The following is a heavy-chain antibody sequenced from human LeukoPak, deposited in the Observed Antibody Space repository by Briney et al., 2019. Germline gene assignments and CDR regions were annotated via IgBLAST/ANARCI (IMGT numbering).Heavy chain of an antibody. CDR2: IYYSGST. J-gene: IGHJ4*02. CDR1: GASISSYY. D-gene: IGHD3-10*01. Sequence: VKPSETLSLTCTVSGASISSYYWGWIRQPPGKGLECIGNIYYSGSTYYNPSLKSRVTISVDTSKNQFSLKLSSVTAADTAVYYCARHPLSGPLGYWGQGTLVTVSS. CDR3: ARHPLSGPLGY. V-gene: IGHV4-39*01.